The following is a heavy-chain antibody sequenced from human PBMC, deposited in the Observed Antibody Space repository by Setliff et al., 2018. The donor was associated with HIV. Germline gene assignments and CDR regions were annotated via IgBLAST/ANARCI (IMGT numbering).Heavy chain of an antibody. D-gene: IGHD1-26*01. CDR2: VSHTGST. V-gene: IGHV4-34*01. CDR1: GGSLSGYY. CDR3: AREGTYSGTYWVRRVAPFDI. J-gene: IGHJ3*02. Sequence: SETLSLTCAVYGGSLSGYYWRWIRQPPGKGLEWIGDVSHTGSTNYNPSLKGRITISADTPKNQFSLKLSSVTAADTAVYYCAREGTYSGTYWVRRVAPFDIWGQGTRVTVS.